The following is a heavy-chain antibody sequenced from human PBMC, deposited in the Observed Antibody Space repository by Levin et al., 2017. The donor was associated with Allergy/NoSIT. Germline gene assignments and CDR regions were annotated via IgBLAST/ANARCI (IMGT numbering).Heavy chain of an antibody. CDR3: ARTMTTVTLGGPDDAFDI. J-gene: IGHJ3*02. D-gene: IGHD4-17*01. V-gene: IGHV1-2*06. CDR1: GYTFTGYY. Sequence: GESLKISCKASGYTFTGYYMHWVRQAPGQGLEWMGRINPNSGGTNYAQKFQGRVTMTRDTSISTAYMELSRLRSDDTAVYYCARTMTTVTLGGPDDAFDIWGQGTMVTVSS. CDR2: INPNSGGT.